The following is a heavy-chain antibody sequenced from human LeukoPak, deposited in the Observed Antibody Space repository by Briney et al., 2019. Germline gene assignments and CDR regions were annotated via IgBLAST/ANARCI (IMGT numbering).Heavy chain of an antibody. CDR2: IIPIFGTA. CDR3: EGGYSSSWSQPFDY. D-gene: IGHD6-13*01. Sequence: SVKVSCTASGGTFSSYAISWVRQAPGQGLEWMGGIIPIFGTAIYAQTFQGRVTITADKSTNTPYMELTSLRSEDTAVYYCEGGYSSSWSQPFDYWGQGTLVTVS. CDR1: GGTFSSYA. J-gene: IGHJ4*02. V-gene: IGHV1-69*06.